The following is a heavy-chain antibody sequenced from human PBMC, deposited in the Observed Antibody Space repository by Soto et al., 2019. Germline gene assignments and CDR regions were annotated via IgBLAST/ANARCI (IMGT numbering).Heavy chain of an antibody. CDR1: GGSFSGYY. V-gene: IGHV4-34*01. J-gene: IGHJ3*02. CDR2: INHSGST. Sequence: SETLSLTCAVYGGSFSGYYWSWIRQPPGKGLEWIGEINHSGSTNYNPSLKSRVTISVDTSKNQFSLKLSSVTAADTAVYYCAPLGTTRAFDIWGKGKMVTV. D-gene: IGHD1-7*01. CDR3: APLGTTRAFDI.